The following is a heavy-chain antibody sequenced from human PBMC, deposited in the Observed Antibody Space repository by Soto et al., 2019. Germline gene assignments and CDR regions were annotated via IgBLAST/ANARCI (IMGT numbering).Heavy chain of an antibody. Sequence: SETLSLTCNVSGYSVSSGSYWRWIRQPPGKGPEWIASIYYGGTTFYNPSLKSRVGISVDTPKNQVSLILRSVSAADTAVYFCARGASSMILEVPAYFDRWGHGILVTVSS. CDR1: GYSVSSGSY. D-gene: IGHD2-2*01. CDR3: ARGASSMILEVPAYFDR. J-gene: IGHJ4*01. CDR2: IYYGGTT. V-gene: IGHV4-38-2*02.